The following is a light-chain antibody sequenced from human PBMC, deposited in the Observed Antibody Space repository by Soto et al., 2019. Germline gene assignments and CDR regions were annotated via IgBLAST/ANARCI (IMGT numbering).Light chain of an antibody. CDR1: QSVRSY. Sequence: EIVLTQSPATLSLSPGERVTLSCRASQSVRSYLAWYQQKPGQAPRLLISGASNRATGIPDRFSGSGSGTDFTLTISRLEPDDFALYFCQQYGGSPITFGLGTRLEIK. V-gene: IGKV3-20*01. CDR3: QQYGGSPIT. J-gene: IGKJ5*01. CDR2: GAS.